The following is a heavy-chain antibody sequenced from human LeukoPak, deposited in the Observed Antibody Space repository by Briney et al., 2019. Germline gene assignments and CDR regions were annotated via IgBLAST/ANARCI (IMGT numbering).Heavy chain of an antibody. CDR2: ISYDGSNK. Sequence: GSLRLPCAASGFTFSSYAMHWVRQAPGKGLEWVAVISYDGSNKYYADSVKGRFTISRDNSKNTLYLQMNSLRAEDTAVYYCARVDGDGYNYGYWGQGTLVTVSS. D-gene: IGHD5-24*01. J-gene: IGHJ4*02. CDR1: GFTFSSYA. CDR3: ARVDGDGYNYGY. V-gene: IGHV3-30-3*01.